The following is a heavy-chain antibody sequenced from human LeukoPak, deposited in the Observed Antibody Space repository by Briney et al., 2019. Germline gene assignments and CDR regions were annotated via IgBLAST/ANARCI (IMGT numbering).Heavy chain of an antibody. D-gene: IGHD3-10*01. Sequence: SETLSLTCAVYGGSFSGYYWSWIRQPPGKGLEWIGEINHSGSTNYNPSLKSRVTISVDTSKNQFPLKLSSVTAADTAVYYCARGPRYYYGLGSYYNSWGQGTLVTVSS. V-gene: IGHV4-34*01. CDR1: GGSFSGYY. CDR3: ARGPRYYYGLGSYYNS. J-gene: IGHJ4*02. CDR2: INHSGST.